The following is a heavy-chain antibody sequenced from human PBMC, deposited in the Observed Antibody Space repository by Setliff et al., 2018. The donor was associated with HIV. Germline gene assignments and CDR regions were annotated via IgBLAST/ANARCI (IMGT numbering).Heavy chain of an antibody. CDR2: IYNSGST. D-gene: IGHD6-19*01. J-gene: IGHJ4*02. CDR3: ARVGAVAGFDY. Sequence: SETLSLTCTASGGSISNYHWSWIRQPPGKGLEWIGYIYNSGSTNYNPSLKSRVTISVDASKNHFSLKLRSVTAADTAVYYCARVGAVAGFDYWGQGTLVTVSS. V-gene: IGHV4-59*01. CDR1: GGSISNYH.